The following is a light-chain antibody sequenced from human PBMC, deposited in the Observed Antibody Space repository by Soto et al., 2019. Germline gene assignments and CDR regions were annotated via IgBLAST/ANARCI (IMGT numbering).Light chain of an antibody. V-gene: IGLV2-14*01. Sequence: QSVLTQPASVSGYPGHSITISFTGTSGDVGSYNRVSWYQQHPGKAPKLIIYEVTDRPSGVSNRFSGSKSGNTASLTISGLQAQDEAEYYCSSYTNINTTAWVFGTGNKATV. CDR3: SSYTNINTTAWV. CDR1: SGDVGSYNR. J-gene: IGLJ1*01. CDR2: EVT.